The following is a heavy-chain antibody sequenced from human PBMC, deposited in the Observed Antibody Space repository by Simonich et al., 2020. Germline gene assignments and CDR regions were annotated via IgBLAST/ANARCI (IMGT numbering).Heavy chain of an antibody. J-gene: IGHJ2*01. CDR3: ARGGLGHWYFDL. CDR1: GYTFTGDY. Sequence: QVQLVQSGAEVKKPGASVKVSCKASGYTFTGDYMHWVRQAPGQGLEWMGWINPNSGGTNYAKKCQGRVTMTRATSISTAYMELSRLRSDDTAVYYCARGGLGHWYFDLWGRGTLVTVSS. CDR2: INPNSGGT. V-gene: IGHV1-2*02. D-gene: IGHD6-25*01.